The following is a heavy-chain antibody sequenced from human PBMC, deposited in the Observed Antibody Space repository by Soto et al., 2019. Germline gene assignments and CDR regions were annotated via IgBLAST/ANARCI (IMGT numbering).Heavy chain of an antibody. Sequence: GGSLRLSCAASGFTFSNYAMNWVRQAPGKGLEWVSAISAGGSNTDYADSVKGRFTIYSDNSKNTLYLQMNSLRAEDTAVYYCAKEYSTSFDYWGQGTMVTVSS. V-gene: IGHV3-23*01. D-gene: IGHD6-6*01. J-gene: IGHJ4*02. CDR2: ISAGGSNT. CDR3: AKEYSTSFDY. CDR1: GFTFSNYA.